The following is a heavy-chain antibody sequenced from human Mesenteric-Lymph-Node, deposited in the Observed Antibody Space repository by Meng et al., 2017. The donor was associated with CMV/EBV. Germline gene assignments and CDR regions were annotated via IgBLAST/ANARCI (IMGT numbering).Heavy chain of an antibody. CDR1: GFIFSTYS. J-gene: IGHJ4*02. CDR2: IYSGGGT. Sequence: PGVSMRLSCAASGFIFSTYSMNWVRQAPGKGLEWVSIIYSGGGTNYADSVKGRFTISRDNSKNTLYLQMNSLRAEDTAVYYCARGEDFWGQGTLVTVSS. V-gene: IGHV3-53*01. CDR3: ARGEDF.